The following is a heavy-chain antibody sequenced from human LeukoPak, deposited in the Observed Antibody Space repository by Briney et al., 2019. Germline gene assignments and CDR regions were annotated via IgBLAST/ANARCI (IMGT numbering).Heavy chain of an antibody. CDR1: GFTFSTYG. V-gene: IGHV3-30*18. CDR3: AKSDLGHRSRQVGHFDY. J-gene: IGHJ4*02. D-gene: IGHD2-15*01. CDR2: ISYDGSNK. Sequence: GGSLRLSCAASGFTFSTYGMHWVRQAPGKGLEWVAVISYDGSNKYYTDSVKGRFTISRDNSKNTLYMQMNSLRTEDTAVYYCAKSDLGHRSRQVGHFDYWGQGTLVTVSS.